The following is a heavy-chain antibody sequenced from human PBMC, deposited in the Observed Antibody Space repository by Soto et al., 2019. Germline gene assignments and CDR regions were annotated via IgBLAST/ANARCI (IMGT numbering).Heavy chain of an antibody. CDR1: GFTFSNHA. Sequence: EVQLLESGGALVQPGGSLRLSCAASGFTFSNHAMNWVRQAPGKGLEWVSTISDRGSTYYADSVKGRFTISRDNSKNTLYLQMNSLRAEDTAVYYCARDPGGHYCTSTSCLYFFDHCGQGTLVIVSS. V-gene: IGHV3-23*01. D-gene: IGHD2-2*01. J-gene: IGHJ4*02. CDR3: ARDPGGHYCTSTSCLYFFDH. CDR2: ISDRGST.